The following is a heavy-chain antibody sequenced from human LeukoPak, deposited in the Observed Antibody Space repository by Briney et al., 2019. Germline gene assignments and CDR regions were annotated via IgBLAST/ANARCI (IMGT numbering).Heavy chain of an antibody. CDR1: GGTFSSYA. V-gene: IGHV1-69*13. J-gene: IGHJ4*02. CDR3: ARRWSGGDYHFDY. Sequence: ASVKVSCKASGGTFSSYAISWVRQAPGQGLEWMGGIIPIFGTANYAQKFQGRVTITADESTSTAYMELSSLRSEDTAVYYCARRWSGGDYHFDYWGQGTLVTVSS. CDR2: IIPIFGTA. D-gene: IGHD2-21*02.